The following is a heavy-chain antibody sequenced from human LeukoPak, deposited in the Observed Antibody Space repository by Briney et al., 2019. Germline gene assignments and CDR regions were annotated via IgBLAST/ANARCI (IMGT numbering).Heavy chain of an antibody. CDR1: GFTFSGYG. J-gene: IGHJ5*02. V-gene: IGHV3-33*01. Sequence: GGSLRLSCAASGFTFSGYGMHWVRQAPGKGLEWVAVIWYDGSNKYYADSVKGRFTISRDNSKNTLYLQMNSLRAEDTAVYYCAVPITIFGVPYHWGQGTLVTVSS. CDR2: IWYDGSNK. D-gene: IGHD3-3*01. CDR3: AVPITIFGVPYH.